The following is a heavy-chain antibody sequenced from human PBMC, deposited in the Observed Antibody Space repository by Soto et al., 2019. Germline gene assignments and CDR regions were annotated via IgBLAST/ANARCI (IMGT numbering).Heavy chain of an antibody. D-gene: IGHD3-9*01. CDR2: INHSGST. CDR1: GGSFSGYY. V-gene: IGHV4-34*01. CDR3: ARELRYFDWLFPIGAFDI. J-gene: IGHJ3*02. Sequence: SETLSLTCAVYGGSFSGYYGSWIRQPPGKGLEWIGEINHSGSTNYNPSLKSRVTISVDTSKNQFSLKLSSVTAADTAVYYCARELRYFDWLFPIGAFDIWGQGTMVTVSS.